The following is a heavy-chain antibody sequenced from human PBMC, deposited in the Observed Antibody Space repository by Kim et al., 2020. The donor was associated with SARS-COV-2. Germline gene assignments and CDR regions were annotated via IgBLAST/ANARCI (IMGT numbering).Heavy chain of an antibody. D-gene: IGHD6-13*01. CDR3: ARGSFLIAALFDP. V-gene: IGHV4-59*01. Sequence: SETLSLTCTVSGGSISSYYWSWIRQPPGKGLEWIGYIYYSGSTNYNPSLKSRVTISVDTSKNQFSLKLSSVTAADTAVYYCARGSFLIAALFDPWGQGTLVTVSS. CDR1: GGSISSYY. CDR2: IYYSGST. J-gene: IGHJ5*02.